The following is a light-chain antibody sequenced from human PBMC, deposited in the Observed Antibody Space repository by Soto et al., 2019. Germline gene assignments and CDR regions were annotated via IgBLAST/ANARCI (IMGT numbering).Light chain of an antibody. CDR2: GAS. Sequence: EIVLTQSPGTLSLSQGERATLSCRASQSVSSNYLAWYQQKPGQAPRLLIYGASSRATGIPDRFSGSGSGTDFTLTISRLEPEDFAVYYCQQYGSSLITFGQGTRLEIK. V-gene: IGKV3-20*01. J-gene: IGKJ5*01. CDR1: QSVSSNY. CDR3: QQYGSSLIT.